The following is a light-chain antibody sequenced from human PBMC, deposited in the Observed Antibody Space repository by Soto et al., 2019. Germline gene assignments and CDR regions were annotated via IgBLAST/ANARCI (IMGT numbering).Light chain of an antibody. CDR3: LQNNSYRVT. CDR2: SAS. V-gene: IGKV1-17*01. CDR1: QGIRHD. Sequence: DIQMTQSPSSLSASVGDRVTITCRASQGIRHDLGWYQQKPGKAPKRLNYSASSLQSGVQSRFSGSGSGTEFTLTIISLQPEDFATYYCLQNNSYRVTLGPGTKVDIK. J-gene: IGKJ1*01.